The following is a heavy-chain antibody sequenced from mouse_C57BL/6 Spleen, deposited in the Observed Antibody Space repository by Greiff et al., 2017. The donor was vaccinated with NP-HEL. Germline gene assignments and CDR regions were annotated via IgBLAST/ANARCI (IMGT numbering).Heavy chain of an antibody. V-gene: IGHV1-55*01. CDR2: IYPGSGST. D-gene: IGHD3-2*02. CDR1: GYTFTSYW. Sequence: VQLQQPGAELVKPGASVKMSCKASGYTFTSYWITWVKQRPGQGLEWIGDIYPGSGSTNYNEKFKSKATLTVDTSSSTAYMQLSSLTSEDSAVYYCARDSSGYLQALFAYWGQGTLVTVSA. CDR3: ARDSSGYLQALFAY. J-gene: IGHJ3*01.